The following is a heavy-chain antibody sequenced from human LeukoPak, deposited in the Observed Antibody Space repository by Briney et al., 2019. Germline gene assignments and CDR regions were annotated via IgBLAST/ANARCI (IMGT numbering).Heavy chain of an antibody. Sequence: GASVKVSCKASGYTFTSYYMHWVRQAPGQGLEWMGIINPSGGSTSYAQKFQGRVTMTRDMSTSTVYMELSSLRSEDTAVYYCARDQGVAVAGLDLDYWGQGTLVTVSS. D-gene: IGHD6-19*01. J-gene: IGHJ4*02. CDR3: ARDQGVAVAGLDLDY. CDR1: GYTFTSYY. CDR2: INPSGGST. V-gene: IGHV1-46*01.